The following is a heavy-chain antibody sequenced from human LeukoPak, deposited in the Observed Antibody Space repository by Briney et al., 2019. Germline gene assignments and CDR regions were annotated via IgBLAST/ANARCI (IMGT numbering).Heavy chain of an antibody. Sequence: PSETLSLTCAVYGGSFSGYYWSWIRHPQGKGLERIGEINHSGTPNYNPSLKCRFPISVDTSKNQFSLKLSSVTAADTAAYYCARLRALAYCGGDCYSWGQGTLVTVSS. J-gene: IGHJ4*02. D-gene: IGHD2-21*02. V-gene: IGHV4-34*01. CDR2: INHSGTP. CDR3: ARLRALAYCGGDCYS. CDR1: GGSFSGYY.